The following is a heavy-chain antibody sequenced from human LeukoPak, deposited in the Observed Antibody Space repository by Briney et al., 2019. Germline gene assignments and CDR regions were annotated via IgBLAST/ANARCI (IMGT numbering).Heavy chain of an antibody. CDR1: GFTFSSYA. Sequence: GGSLRLSCAASGFTFSSYAMNWVRQAPGKGLEWVSVISGSGGSTYYADSVKGRFTISRDNAKNSLYLQMSNLRADDTAVYYCARAYADAFDIWGQGTMVTVSS. CDR3: ARAYADAFDI. CDR2: ISGSGGST. J-gene: IGHJ3*02. V-gene: IGHV3-23*01. D-gene: IGHD4-17*01.